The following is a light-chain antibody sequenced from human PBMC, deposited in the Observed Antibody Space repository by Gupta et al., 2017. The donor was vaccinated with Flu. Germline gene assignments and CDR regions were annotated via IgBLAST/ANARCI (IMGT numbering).Light chain of an antibody. J-gene: IGKJ2*03. CDR1: QTVLYSSNNKNY. CDR2: WAS. CDR3: QQYYSTPYS. V-gene: IGKV4-1*01. Sequence: DLVMTQSPASLAVSLGERATFNCKSSQTVLYSSNNKNYLAWYQQKPGQPPKLLISWASTRESGVPDRFSGSGSGTDFTLTISSLQAEDVAVYYCQQYYSTPYSFGQGTKLEIK.